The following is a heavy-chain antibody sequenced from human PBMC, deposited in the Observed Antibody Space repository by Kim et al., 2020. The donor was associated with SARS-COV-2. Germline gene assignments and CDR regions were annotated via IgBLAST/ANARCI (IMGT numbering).Heavy chain of an antibody. Sequence: SETLSLTCTVSGGSISSSSYYWGWIRQPPGKGLEWIGSIYYSGSTYYNPSLKSRVTISVDTSKNQFSLKLSSVTAADTAVYYWARGVEHYDSSGYWELGAFDIWGQGTMVTVSS. V-gene: IGHV4-39*07. J-gene: IGHJ3*02. CDR3: ARGVEHYDSSGYWELGAFDI. CDR2: IYYSGST. D-gene: IGHD3-22*01. CDR1: GGSISSSSYY.